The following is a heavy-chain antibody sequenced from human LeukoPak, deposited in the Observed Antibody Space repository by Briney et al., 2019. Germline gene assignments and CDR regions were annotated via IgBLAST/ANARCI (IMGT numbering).Heavy chain of an antibody. CDR1: GFTFSSYG. CDR2: IRYDGSNK. J-gene: IGHJ5*02. Sequence: PGGSLRLSCAASGFTFSSYGMHWVRQAPGKGLEWVAFIRYDGSNKYYADSVKGRFTTSRDNSKNTLYLQMNSLRAEDTAVYYCAKESGHCSSTSCYLFWFDPWGQGTLVTVSS. V-gene: IGHV3-30*02. CDR3: AKESGHCSSTSCYLFWFDP. D-gene: IGHD2-2*01.